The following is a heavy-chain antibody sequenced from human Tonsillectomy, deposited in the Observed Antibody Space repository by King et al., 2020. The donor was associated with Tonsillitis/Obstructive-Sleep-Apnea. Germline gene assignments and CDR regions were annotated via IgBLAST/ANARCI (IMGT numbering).Heavy chain of an antibody. CDR2: IYYSGST. CDR3: ARHPSTTVVPFDY. D-gene: IGHD4-23*01. Sequence: QLQESGPGLVKPSATLSLPCTVSGGSISSSSYYWGWLRQPPGKGLEWIGSIYYSGSTYYNPSLKSRVTISVDTSKNQFSLKLSSVTAADTAVYYCARHPSTTVVPFDYWGQGTLVTVSS. CDR1: GGSISSSSYY. V-gene: IGHV4-39*01. J-gene: IGHJ4*02.